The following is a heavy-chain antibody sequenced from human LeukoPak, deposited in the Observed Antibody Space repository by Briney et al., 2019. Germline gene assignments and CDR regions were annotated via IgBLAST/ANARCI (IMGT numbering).Heavy chain of an antibody. V-gene: IGHV1-46*01. Sequence: GASVKVSCKASGYTFTSYYMHWVRQAPGQGLEWMGIINPSGGSTSYAQKLQGRVTMTRDTSTSTVYMELSSLRSEDTAVYYCARDPVTANPSLTTTPFDYWGQGTLVTVSS. J-gene: IGHJ4*02. CDR2: INPSGGST. D-gene: IGHD5-18*01. CDR3: ARDPVTANPSLTTTPFDY. CDR1: GYTFTSYY.